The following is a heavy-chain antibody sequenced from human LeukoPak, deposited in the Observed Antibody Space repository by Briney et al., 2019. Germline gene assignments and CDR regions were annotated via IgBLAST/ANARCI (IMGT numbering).Heavy chain of an antibody. Sequence: PGGSLRLSCAASGFTFSNYWMHWVRQAPGKGLVWVSRINSDGSSTSYADSVKGRFTISRDNAKNTVYLQMNNLRAEDTAVYYCVSFYETYWGRGTLVTVSS. CDR1: GFTFSNYW. D-gene: IGHD2-2*01. CDR2: INSDGSST. V-gene: IGHV3-74*01. J-gene: IGHJ4*02. CDR3: VSFYETY.